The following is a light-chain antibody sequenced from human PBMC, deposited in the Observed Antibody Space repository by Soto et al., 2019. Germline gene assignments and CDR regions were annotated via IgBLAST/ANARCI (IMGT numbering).Light chain of an antibody. J-gene: IGKJ2*01. Sequence: DIQMTQSPSPLSASVGDRVTITCRASQTIGRWLAWYQQKPGKAPKVLIYDASSLQSGVPSRFSGSGSGTEITLTISSLQPDDFATYYCQQYNSYSSYTFGQGTKLEIK. CDR1: QTIGRW. CDR2: DAS. V-gene: IGKV1-5*01. CDR3: QQYNSYSSYT.